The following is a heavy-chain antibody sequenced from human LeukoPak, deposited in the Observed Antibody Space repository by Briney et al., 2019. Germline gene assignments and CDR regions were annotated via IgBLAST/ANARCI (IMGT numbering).Heavy chain of an antibody. D-gene: IGHD6-6*01. CDR2: IYYTGRT. V-gene: IGHV4-59*08. CDR1: GGPIRSDH. Sequence: SETLSLTCTASGGPIRSDHWSWIREPPGKGLELIGYIYYTGRTNYNPSLKSRVTISLDTSKNQFSLKLRSVTAADTAMYYCARRESSSSSFDYWGQGTLVTVSS. J-gene: IGHJ4*02. CDR3: ARRESSSSSFDY.